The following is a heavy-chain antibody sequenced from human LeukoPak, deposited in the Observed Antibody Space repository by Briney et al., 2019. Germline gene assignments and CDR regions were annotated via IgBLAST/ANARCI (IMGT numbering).Heavy chain of an antibody. CDR3: ARFKGGTGFDY. CDR2: ISSSGKA. CDR1: GGSITTTDFD. J-gene: IGHJ4*02. Sequence: SETLSLTCAVSGGSITTTDFDWAWIRQPPGQGFEWLATISSSGKASYYPSLMSRVTISVDTSKNQFSLDVTSVTAADTGLFYCARFKGGTGFDYWGRGILVIVS. V-gene: IGHV4-39*01. D-gene: IGHD1-26*01.